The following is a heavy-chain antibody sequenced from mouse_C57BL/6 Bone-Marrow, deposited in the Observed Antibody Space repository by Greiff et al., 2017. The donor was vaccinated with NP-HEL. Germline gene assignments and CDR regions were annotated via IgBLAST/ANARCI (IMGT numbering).Heavy chain of an antibody. J-gene: IGHJ2*01. Sequence: DVQLQESGGGLVKPGGSLKLSCAASGFTFSAYGMHWVRQAPEKGLEWVAYISSGSSTIYYADTVKGRFTISRDNAKNTLFLQMTSLRSEDTAMYYCARNKLTGPLDYVDYWGQGTTLTVSS. CDR3: ARNKLTGPLDYVDY. CDR1: GFTFSAYG. D-gene: IGHD4-1*01. CDR2: ISSGSSTI. V-gene: IGHV5-17*01.